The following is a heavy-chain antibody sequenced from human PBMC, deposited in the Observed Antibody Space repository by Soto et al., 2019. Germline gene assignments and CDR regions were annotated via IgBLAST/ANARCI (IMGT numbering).Heavy chain of an antibody. CDR1: GYTFTSYG. CDR3: AWGFLGGDIVVVPAAPYYVDY. J-gene: IGHJ4*02. CDR2: ISAYNGNT. D-gene: IGHD2-2*01. Sequence: ASVKVSCKASGYTFTSYGISWVRQAPGQRLEWMGWISAYNGNTNYAQKLKGRVTMTTDTSTSTAYMELRSLRSDDTAVYYCAWGFLGGDIVVVPAAPYYVDYWCQGVLFTVSS. V-gene: IGHV1-18*01.